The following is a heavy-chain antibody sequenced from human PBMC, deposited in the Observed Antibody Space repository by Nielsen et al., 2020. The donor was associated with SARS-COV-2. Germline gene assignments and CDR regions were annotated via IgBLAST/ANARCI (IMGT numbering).Heavy chain of an antibody. V-gene: IGHV3-15*01. CDR3: TTDRYYDYVWGSYRFPDY. J-gene: IGHJ4*02. CDR1: GFTFSNAW. Sequence: GESLKISCAASGFTFSNAWMSWVRQAPGKGLEWVGRIKSKTDGGTTDYAAPVKGRFTISRDDSKNTLYLQMNSLKTEDTAVYCCTTDRYYDYVWGSYRFPDYWGQGTLVTVSS. CDR2: IKSKTDGGTT. D-gene: IGHD3-16*02.